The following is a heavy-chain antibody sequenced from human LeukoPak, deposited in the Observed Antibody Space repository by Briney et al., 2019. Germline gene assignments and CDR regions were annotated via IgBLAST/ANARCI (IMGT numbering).Heavy chain of an antibody. J-gene: IGHJ4*02. CDR2: MSGSGGMT. CDR3: AKRSDYGGEGNYFDY. V-gene: IGHV3-23*01. D-gene: IGHD4-23*01. Sequence: GGSLRLSCAVSGFTFSAYAMSWVRQAPGKGLEWVSAMSGSGGMTYYADSVKGRFSISRDNSKNTLHLQMNSLRAEDTAVYYCAKRSDYGGEGNYFDYWGQGTPVTVSS. CDR1: GFTFSAYA.